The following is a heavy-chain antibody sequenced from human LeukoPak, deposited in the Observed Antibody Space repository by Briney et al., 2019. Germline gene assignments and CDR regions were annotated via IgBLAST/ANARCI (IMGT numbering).Heavy chain of an antibody. D-gene: IGHD6-13*01. CDR3: ASTAAAETLDAFDI. J-gene: IGHJ3*02. Sequence: PGGSLRLSCAASGFTFSSYEMNWVRQAPGKGVEWGLYISSSGSSIYYTCSVKGRFTISRENAKNSLYLKMNRLRAEDTAVYYCASTAAAETLDAFDIWGQGTMVTVSS. CDR2: ISSSGSSI. V-gene: IGHV3-48*03. CDR1: GFTFSSYE.